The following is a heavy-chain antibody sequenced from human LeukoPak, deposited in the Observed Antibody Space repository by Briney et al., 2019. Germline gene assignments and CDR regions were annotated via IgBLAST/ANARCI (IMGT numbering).Heavy chain of an antibody. D-gene: IGHD3-10*01. CDR3: ARYWIGLLRITMVRGDYYGMDV. CDR2: INPNSGGT. CDR1: GYTFTGYY. J-gene: IGHJ6*02. Sequence: ASVKVSCKASGYTFTGYYMHWVRQAPGQGLEWMGWINPNSGGTNYAQKFQGRVTMTRDTSISTAYMELSRLRSDDTAVYYCARYWIGLLRITMVRGDYYGMDVWGQGTTVTVSS. V-gene: IGHV1-2*02.